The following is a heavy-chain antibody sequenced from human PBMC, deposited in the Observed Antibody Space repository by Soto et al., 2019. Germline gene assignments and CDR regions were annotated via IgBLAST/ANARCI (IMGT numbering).Heavy chain of an antibody. CDR1: GFTFSSYA. D-gene: IGHD5-18*01. Sequence: LSCSASGFTFSSYAMHWVRQAPGKGLEYVSAISSNGGSTYYADSVKGRFTISRDNSKNTLYLQMSSLRAEDTAVYYCVKGYSYANDAFDIWGQGTMVTVSS. CDR3: VKGYSYANDAFDI. V-gene: IGHV3-64D*06. CDR2: ISSNGGST. J-gene: IGHJ3*02.